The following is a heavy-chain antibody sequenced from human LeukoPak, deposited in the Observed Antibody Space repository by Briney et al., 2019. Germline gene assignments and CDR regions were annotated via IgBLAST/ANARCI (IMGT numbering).Heavy chain of an antibody. CDR2: NIPIFGTA. J-gene: IGHJ6*03. CDR3: ARAPLYSSSSYYYYYYMDV. CDR1: GGTFSSYA. D-gene: IGHD6-6*01. Sequence: SVKVPCKASGGTFSSYAISWVRQAPGQGLEWVGENIPIFGTANYAQKFQGRVTITTDEPTSTAYMELSSLRSEDTAVYYCARAPLYSSSSYYYYYYMDVWGKGTTVTVSS. V-gene: IGHV1-69*05.